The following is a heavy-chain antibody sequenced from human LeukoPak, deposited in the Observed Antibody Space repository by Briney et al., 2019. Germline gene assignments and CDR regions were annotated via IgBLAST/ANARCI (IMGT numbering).Heavy chain of an antibody. CDR1: GFTVSSNY. V-gene: IGHV3-53*01. D-gene: IGHD3-22*01. Sequence: GGSLRLSCAASGFTVSSNYMSWVRQAPGKGLEWVSVIYSGGSTYYADSVKGRFTISRDNSKNTLYLQMTSLRAEDTALYYGAKDLYYYDSSGYTFDYWGQGTLVTVSS. CDR2: IYSGGST. CDR3: AKDLYYYDSSGYTFDY. J-gene: IGHJ4*02.